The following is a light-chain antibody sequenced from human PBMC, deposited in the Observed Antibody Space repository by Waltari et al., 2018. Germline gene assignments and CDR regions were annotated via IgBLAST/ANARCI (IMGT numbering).Light chain of an antibody. V-gene: IGLV2-14*03. CDR1: SGDIGTYHS. J-gene: IGLJ2*01. CDR3: SSYTRRSTLI. Sequence: QSALTQPASVSGSPGQSITISCSGTSGDIGTYHSVAWFQQHPGKAPKILIHDVNQRPSGVSDRFTGSKSGYTASLTISGLQAEDEADYYCSSYTRRSTLIFGGGTKVTVL. CDR2: DVN.